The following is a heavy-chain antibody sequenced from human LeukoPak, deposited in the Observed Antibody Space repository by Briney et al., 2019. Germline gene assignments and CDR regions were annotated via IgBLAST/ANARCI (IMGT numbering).Heavy chain of an antibody. CDR2: ISSSSSYI. J-gene: IGHJ4*02. D-gene: IGHD3-10*01. CDR1: GFTFSSYS. Sequence: GGSLRLSCAASGFTFSSYSMNWVRQAPGKGLEWVSSISSSSSYIYYADSVKGRSTISRDNAKNSLYLQMNSLRAEDTAVYYCARSGFGELLSDYWGQGTLVTVSS. V-gene: IGHV3-21*01. CDR3: ARSGFGELLSDY.